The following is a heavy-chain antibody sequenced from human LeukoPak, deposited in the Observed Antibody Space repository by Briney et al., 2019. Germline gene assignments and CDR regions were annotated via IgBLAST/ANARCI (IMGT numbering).Heavy chain of an antibody. D-gene: IGHD1-1*01. V-gene: IGHV1-2*02. CDR2: INPNSGGT. CDR3: ARERRYNWNDGGAFDY. J-gene: IGHJ4*02. CDR1: GYTFTGYY. Sequence: AASVKVSCKASGYTFTGYYMHWVRQAPGQGLEWMGWINPNSGGTNYAQKFQGRVTMTRDTSISTAYMELSRLRSDDTAVYYCARERRYNWNDGGAFDYWGQGTLVTVSS.